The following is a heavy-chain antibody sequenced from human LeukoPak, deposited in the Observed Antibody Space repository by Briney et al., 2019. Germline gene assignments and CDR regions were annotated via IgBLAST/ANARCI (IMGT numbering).Heavy chain of an antibody. CDR1: GFTFSCYA. D-gene: IGHD3-10*01. Sequence: GGSLRLSCAASGFTFSCYAMSWVRQAPGKGLEWVSAISGSGGSTYYADSVKGRFTISRDNSKNTLFLQMNSLRAEDTAVYYCAKLSLSGRSQSADYWGQGTLVTVSS. J-gene: IGHJ4*02. V-gene: IGHV3-23*01. CDR3: AKLSLSGRSQSADY. CDR2: ISGSGGST.